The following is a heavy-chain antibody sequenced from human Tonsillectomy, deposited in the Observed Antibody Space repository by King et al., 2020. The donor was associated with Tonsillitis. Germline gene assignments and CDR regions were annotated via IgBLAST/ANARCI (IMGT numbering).Heavy chain of an antibody. Sequence: VQLVQSGAEVKKPGESLKISCNGSGYNFHTHWIGWVRQMPGKGLEWMGIIYPGDSDTRYSPSFQGQVTISADTSISTAYLQWSSLKASDTAIYYCALFYETTRDYLDYWGQGTLVTVSS. CDR3: ALFYETTRDYLDY. CDR1: GYNFHTHW. CDR2: IYPGDSDT. J-gene: IGHJ4*02. V-gene: IGHV5-51*01. D-gene: IGHD2-15*01.